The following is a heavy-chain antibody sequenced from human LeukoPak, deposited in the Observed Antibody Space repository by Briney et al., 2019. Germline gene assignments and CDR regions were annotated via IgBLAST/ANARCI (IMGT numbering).Heavy chain of an antibody. V-gene: IGHV4-39*01. CDR3: ARHDRRDDYNLPHDFDY. CDR2: IYYRGST. D-gene: IGHD5-24*01. Sequence: SETLSLTCTVSGGSISSSNYHWGWIRQPPGKGLEWIGSIYYRGSTYYNPSLKGRVTISVDTSKDHFSLKLSSVTAADTAVYYCARHDRRDDYNLPHDFDYWGQGTLVTVSS. J-gene: IGHJ4*01. CDR1: GGSISSSNYH.